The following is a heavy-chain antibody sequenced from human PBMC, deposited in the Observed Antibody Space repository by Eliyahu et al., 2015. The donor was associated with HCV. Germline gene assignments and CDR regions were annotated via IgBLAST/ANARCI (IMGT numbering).Heavy chain of an antibody. J-gene: IGHJ5*02. D-gene: IGHD6-13*01. Sequence: QVHLVQSGAEVKKPGASVKVSCKASGYTFTSSAIHWVRQAPGQRLEWMGWINAGKGNTRYSQKFQGRVTITRDTSANTAYMELSSLTSEDTAVYYCTSGEEKIAGTPVSGFDPWGQGTLVTVSS. CDR3: TSGEEKIAGTPVSGFDP. CDR2: INAGKGNT. V-gene: IGHV1-3*01. CDR1: GYTFTSSA.